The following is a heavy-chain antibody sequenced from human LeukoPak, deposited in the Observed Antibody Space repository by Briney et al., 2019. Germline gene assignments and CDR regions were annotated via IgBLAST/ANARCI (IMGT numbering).Heavy chain of an antibody. CDR3: AKNQGQWLVPVDD. CDR2: MSGSGGST. J-gene: IGHJ4*02. CDR1: GFTFSNYN. V-gene: IGHV3-23*01. D-gene: IGHD6-19*01. Sequence: PGGSLRLSCAASGFTFSNYNMNWVRQAPGKGLEWVSSMSGSGGSTYYADSVKGRFTISRDNSKNTLYLQMNNLRAEDTALYYCAKNQGQWLVPVDDWGQGTLVTVSS.